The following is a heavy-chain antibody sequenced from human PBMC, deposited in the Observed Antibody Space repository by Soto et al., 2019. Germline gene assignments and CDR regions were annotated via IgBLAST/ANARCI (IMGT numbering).Heavy chain of an antibody. Sequence: QLQLQESGPGLVKPSETLSLICTVSGGSISSNNYYWGWIRQPPGKGLEGIGSIYYSGSTYYIPSLKTRVPISVDTSTNQFSLNLSSVTAADTAVYSSARRGTSSWYGYWGQGTLVTVSS. CDR1: GGSISSNNYY. CDR2: IYYSGST. D-gene: IGHD6-13*01. CDR3: ARRGTSSWYGY. V-gene: IGHV4-39*01. J-gene: IGHJ4*02.